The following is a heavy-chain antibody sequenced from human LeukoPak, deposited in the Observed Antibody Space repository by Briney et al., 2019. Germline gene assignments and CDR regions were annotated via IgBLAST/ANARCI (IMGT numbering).Heavy chain of an antibody. CDR3: ARDSSSWYSDY. V-gene: IGHV4-4*07. Sequence: SETLSLTCTVSGVSVSNYYWSWIRQPAGKGLEWIGCIYTSGSTNYNPSLKSRVTMSVDTSKNQFSLRLSSVTAADTAVYYCARDSSSWYSDYWGQGTLVTVSS. J-gene: IGHJ4*02. D-gene: IGHD6-13*01. CDR2: IYTSGST. CDR1: GVSVSNYY.